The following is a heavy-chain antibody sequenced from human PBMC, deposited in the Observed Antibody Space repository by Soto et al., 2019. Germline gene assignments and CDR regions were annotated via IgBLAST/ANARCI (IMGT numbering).Heavy chain of an antibody. CDR3: ATSYDSGFDP. D-gene: IGHD5-12*01. J-gene: IGHJ5*02. Sequence: QIQLVQSGAELKKPGASVKVSCEASGYSFSKYDISWLRQAPGQGPEWMGRISPKSANTNNAQKFQGRVTMTADTSTSTAYMELRGRRSDDTAVYYCATSYDSGFDPWGQGTLVTVSS. CDR1: GYSFSKYD. CDR2: ISPKSANT. V-gene: IGHV1-18*04.